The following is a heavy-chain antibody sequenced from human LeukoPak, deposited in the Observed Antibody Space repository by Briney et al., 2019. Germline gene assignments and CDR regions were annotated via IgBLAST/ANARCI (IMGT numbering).Heavy chain of an antibody. CDR1: GYTFTDYY. CDR2: ISAYNGNT. J-gene: IGHJ4*02. V-gene: IGHV1-18*04. CDR3: ARDGSGLLESGDFDY. D-gene: IGHD5-12*01. Sequence: ASVKVSCKASGYTFTDYYMHWVRQAPGQGLEWMGWISAYNGNTNYAQKLQGRVTMTTDTSTSTAYMELRSLRSDDTAVYYCARDGSGLLESGDFDYWGQGTLVTVSS.